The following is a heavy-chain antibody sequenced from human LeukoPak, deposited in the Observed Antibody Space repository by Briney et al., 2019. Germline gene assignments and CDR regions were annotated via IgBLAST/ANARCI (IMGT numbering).Heavy chain of an antibody. J-gene: IGHJ4*02. CDR2: IYTSGST. D-gene: IGHD3-22*01. CDR3: ARGRIVYYYDSSGSSPYNYFDY. Sequence: SSETLSLTCAVYGYSISSGYYWGWIRQPPGKGLEWIGRIYTSGSTNYNPSLKSRVTISVDTSKNQFSLKLSSVTAADTAVYYCARGRIVYYYDSSGSSPYNYFDYWGQGTLVTVSS. CDR1: GYSISSGYY. V-gene: IGHV4-38-2*01.